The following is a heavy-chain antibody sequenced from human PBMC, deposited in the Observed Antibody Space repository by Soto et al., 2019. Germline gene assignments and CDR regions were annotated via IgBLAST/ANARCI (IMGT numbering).Heavy chain of an antibody. CDR3: ARVRITGTTSHYFYGMDV. J-gene: IGHJ6*02. CDR2: IYYSGST. CDR1: GGSVSSGSYY. D-gene: IGHD1-20*01. V-gene: IGHV4-61*01. Sequence: SETLSLTCTVSGGSVSSGSYYWSWIRQPPGKGLEWIGYIYYSGSTNYNPSLKSRVTISVDTSKNQFSLKLSSVTAADTAVYYCARVRITGTTSHYFYGMDVWGQGTTVTVSS.